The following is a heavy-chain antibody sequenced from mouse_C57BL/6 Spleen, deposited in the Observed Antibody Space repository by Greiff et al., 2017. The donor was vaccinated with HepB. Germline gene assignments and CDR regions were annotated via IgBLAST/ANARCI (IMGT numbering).Heavy chain of an antibody. V-gene: IGHV5-6*01. CDR3: ARPLYYGNLAWFAY. J-gene: IGHJ3*01. Sequence: EVKLVESGGDLVKPGGSLKLSCAASGFTFSSYGMSWVRQTPDKRLEWVATISSGGSYTYYPDSVKGRFTISRDNAKNTLYLQMSSLKSEDTAMYYCARPLYYGNLAWFAYWGQGTLVTVSA. D-gene: IGHD2-1*01. CDR2: ISSGGSYT. CDR1: GFTFSSYG.